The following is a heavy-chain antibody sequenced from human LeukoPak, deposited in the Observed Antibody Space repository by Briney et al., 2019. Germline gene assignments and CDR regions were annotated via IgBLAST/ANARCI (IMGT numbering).Heavy chain of an antibody. V-gene: IGHV3-33*01. CDR3: AREQGTYYYDSSGYYGGYYFDY. J-gene: IGHJ4*02. D-gene: IGHD3-22*01. Sequence: GGSLRLSCAASGFTFSSYGMHWVRPAPGKGLEWVAVIWYDGSNKYYADSVKGRFTISRDNSKNTLYLQMNSLRAEDTAVYYCAREQGTYYYDSSGYYGGYYFDYWGQGTLVTVSS. CDR1: GFTFSSYG. CDR2: IWYDGSNK.